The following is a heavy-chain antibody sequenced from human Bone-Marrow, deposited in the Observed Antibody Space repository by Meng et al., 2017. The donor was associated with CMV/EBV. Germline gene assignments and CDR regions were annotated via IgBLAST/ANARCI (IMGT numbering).Heavy chain of an antibody. CDR1: GGSFSGYY. Sequence: YGGSFSGYYWSSIRQPPGEGLAWIEEINHSGSTNYSPSLKSRVTISVDTSKNQFSLKLSSVTAADTAVYYCARDHQMATLGTPFDYWGQGTLVTVSS. CDR3: ARDHQMATLGTPFDY. V-gene: IGHV4-34*01. D-gene: IGHD5-24*01. CDR2: INHSGST. J-gene: IGHJ4*02.